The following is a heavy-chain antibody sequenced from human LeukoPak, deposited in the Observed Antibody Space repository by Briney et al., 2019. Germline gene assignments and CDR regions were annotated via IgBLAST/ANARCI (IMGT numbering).Heavy chain of an antibody. CDR1: GGSISSGGYY. J-gene: IGHJ1*01. V-gene: IGHV4-31*03. Sequence: SQTLSLTCTVSGGSISSGGYYWSWIRQHPGKGLEWIGYIYYSGSTHYNPSLQSRVSISVDTSKNQFSLKLSSVTAADTAVYYCARGGTSANFQHWGQGTLLTVSS. CDR3: ARGGTSANFQH. CDR2: IYYSGST.